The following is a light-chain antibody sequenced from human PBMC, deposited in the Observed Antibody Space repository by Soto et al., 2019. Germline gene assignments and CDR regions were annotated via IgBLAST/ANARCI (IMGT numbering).Light chain of an antibody. J-gene: IGLJ1*01. CDR1: SSDVGGYNY. CDR3: SSYTSSSTLYV. V-gene: IGLV2-14*01. CDR2: DVS. Sequence: QSALTQPASVSGSPGQSITISCTGTSSDVGGYNYVSWYQQHPGKASKLMIYDVSHRPSGVSNRFSGSKSGNTASLTISGLQAEDEAAYYCSSYTSSSTLYVFGTGTKVTVL.